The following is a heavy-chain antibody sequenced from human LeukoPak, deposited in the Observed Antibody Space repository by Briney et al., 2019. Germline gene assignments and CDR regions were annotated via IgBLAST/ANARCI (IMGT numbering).Heavy chain of an antibody. V-gene: IGHV3-9*01. J-gene: IGHJ3*02. CDR3: AKDSRGGSYYGAFDI. CDR1: GFTFDDYA. CDR2: ISWNSGSI. Sequence: GRSLRLSCAASGFTFDDYAMHWVRHAPGKGLEWVSGISWNSGSIGYADSVKGRFTISRDNAKNSLYLQMNSLRAEDTALYYCAKDSRGGSYYGAFDIWGQGTMVTVSS. D-gene: IGHD1-26*01.